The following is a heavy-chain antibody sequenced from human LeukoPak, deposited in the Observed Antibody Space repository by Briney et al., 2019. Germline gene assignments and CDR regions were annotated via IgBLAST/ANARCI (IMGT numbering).Heavy chain of an antibody. D-gene: IGHD3-3*01. CDR3: ARHLLEKGFTIFGVVYPAAFDI. V-gene: IGHV4-39*01. Sequence: PSETLSLTCTVSGGSISSSSSYWGWIRQPPGKGLAWIGSIYYSGSTYYNPSLKSRVTISVDTSKNQFSLKLSSVTAADTAVYYCARHLLEKGFTIFGVVYPAAFDIWGQGTMVTVSS. CDR1: GGSISSSSSY. J-gene: IGHJ3*02. CDR2: IYYSGST.